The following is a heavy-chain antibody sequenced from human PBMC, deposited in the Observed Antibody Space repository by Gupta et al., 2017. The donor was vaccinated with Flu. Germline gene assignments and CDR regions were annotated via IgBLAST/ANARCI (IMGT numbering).Heavy chain of an antibody. Sequence: GQGLEWMGGIIPIFGTANYAQKFQGRVTITADESTSTAYMELSSLRSEDTAVYYCARDHGFLEQDQMNWFDPWGQGTLVTVSS. J-gene: IGHJ5*02. V-gene: IGHV1-69*01. D-gene: IGHD3-3*01. CDR3: ARDHGFLEQDQMNWFDP. CDR2: IIPIFGTA.